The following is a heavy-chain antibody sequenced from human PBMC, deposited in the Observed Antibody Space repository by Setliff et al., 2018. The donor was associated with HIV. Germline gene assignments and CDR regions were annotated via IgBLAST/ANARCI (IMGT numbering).Heavy chain of an antibody. V-gene: IGHV3-7*01. CDR2: IKEDGSAT. CDR3: AKDPGDYVLDY. J-gene: IGHJ4*02. D-gene: IGHD4-17*01. Sequence: GGSLRLSCAAFGFSFSKYSMSWVRQAPGKGLEWVANIKEDGSATYYVESVRGRFTISRDNSKNTLYLQVSRLRAEDTAVYYCAKDPGDYVLDYWGQGTLVTVSS. CDR1: GFSFSKYS.